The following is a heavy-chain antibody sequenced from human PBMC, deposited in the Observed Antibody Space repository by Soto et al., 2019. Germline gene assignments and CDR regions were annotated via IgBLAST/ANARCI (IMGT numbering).Heavy chain of an antibody. CDR2: IYYSGST. CDR3: ARARIAAAGNFDY. V-gene: IGHV4-30-4*01. CDR1: VGSISSGDYY. Sequence: TLSLTGTVSVGSISSGDYYWSWIRQPPGKGLEWIGYIYYSGSTYYNPSLKSRVTISVDTSKNQFSLKLSSVTAADTAVYYCARARIAAAGNFDYWGQGTLVTVSS. J-gene: IGHJ4*02. D-gene: IGHD6-13*01.